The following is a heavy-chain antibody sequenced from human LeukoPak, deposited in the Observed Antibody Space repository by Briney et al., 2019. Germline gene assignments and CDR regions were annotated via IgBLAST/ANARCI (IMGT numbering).Heavy chain of an antibody. CDR3: ARALRRLTRDRNAFDI. J-gene: IGHJ3*02. D-gene: IGHD7-27*01. CDR2: INPNSGGT. V-gene: IGHV1-2*04. Sequence: ASVKVSCKASGYTFTGYYMHWVRQAPGQGLEWMGWINPNSGGTNYAQKFQGWVTMTRDTSISTAYMELSRLRSDDTAVYYCARALRRLTRDRNAFDIWGQGTMVTVSS. CDR1: GYTFTGYY.